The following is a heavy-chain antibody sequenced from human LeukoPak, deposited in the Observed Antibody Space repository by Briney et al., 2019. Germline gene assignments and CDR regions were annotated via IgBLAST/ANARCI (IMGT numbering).Heavy chain of an antibody. CDR3: ARGGYCSSTSCSGGYYYMDV. D-gene: IGHD2-2*01. CDR1: GFTFSSYS. CDR2: ISSSSSTI. J-gene: IGHJ6*03. Sequence: GGSLRLSCAASGFTFSSYSMNWVRQAPGKGLEWVSYISSSSSTIYYADSVKGRFTISRDNAKNSLYLQMNSLRAEDTAVYYCARGGYCSSTSCSGGYYYMDVWGKGTTVTVSS. V-gene: IGHV3-48*01.